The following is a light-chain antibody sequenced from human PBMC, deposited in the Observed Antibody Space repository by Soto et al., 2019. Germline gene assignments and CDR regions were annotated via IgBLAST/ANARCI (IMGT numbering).Light chain of an antibody. CDR1: QGISSW. CDR2: VAS. J-gene: IGKJ4*01. V-gene: IGKV1-12*01. Sequence: DIQMTQSPSSVSAPVGDRVTITCRASQGISSWVTWYKQKPGKAPKLLIYVASSLQSGVPSRFSGSGSGTDFSLTVRSLQPDDFATYYSQQANSFSLTFGGGNKVEIK. CDR3: QQANSFSLT.